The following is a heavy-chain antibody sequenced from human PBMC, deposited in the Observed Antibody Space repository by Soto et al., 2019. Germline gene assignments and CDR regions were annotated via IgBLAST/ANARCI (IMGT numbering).Heavy chain of an antibody. CDR1: GFTFSSYA. J-gene: IGHJ4*02. Sequence: EVRLLDSGGGLVQPGGSLRLSCAASGFTFSSYAMSWVRQAPGKGLEWVSSISGSASRTYYSDSVKGRFTISRDNSENTLYLQMNSLRAEDTALYYCAKDFGGRRPFHFWGQGTLVTVSS. V-gene: IGHV3-23*01. CDR2: ISGSASRT. CDR3: AKDFGGRRPFHF. D-gene: IGHD1-26*01.